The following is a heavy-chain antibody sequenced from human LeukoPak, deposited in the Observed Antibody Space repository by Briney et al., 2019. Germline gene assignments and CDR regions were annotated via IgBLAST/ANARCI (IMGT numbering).Heavy chain of an antibody. CDR1: GYILTELS. J-gene: IGHJ5*02. D-gene: IGHD1-26*01. CDR2: FDPEDGET. V-gene: IGHV1-24*01. Sequence: GASVKVSCKVSGYILTELSMHWVRQAPGKGLEWMGGFDPEDGETIYAQKFQGRVTMTEDTSTDTAYMELSSLRSEDTAVYYCATFLLSGSYCRVDWFDPWGQGTLVTVSS. CDR3: ATFLLSGSYCRVDWFDP.